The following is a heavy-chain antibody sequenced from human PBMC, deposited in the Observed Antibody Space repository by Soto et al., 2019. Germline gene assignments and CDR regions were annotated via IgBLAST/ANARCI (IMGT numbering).Heavy chain of an antibody. CDR2: IIPMFGTS. CDR3: ARGRCSSTSCYKEYYFDL. D-gene: IGHD2-2*02. V-gene: IGHV1-69*01. J-gene: IGHJ4*02. CDR1: GGTFSGYA. Sequence: QVQLVQSGAEVKKPGSSVKVSCKASGGTFSGYAISWVRQAPGQGLEWMGEIIPMFGTSNSAKNFQGSVTTTADESTSTPYMELSSLRSEDTAVYYCARGRCSSTSCYKEYYFDLWGQATLVTVSS.